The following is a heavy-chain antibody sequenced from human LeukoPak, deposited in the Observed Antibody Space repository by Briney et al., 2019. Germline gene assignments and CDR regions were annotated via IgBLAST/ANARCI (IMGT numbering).Heavy chain of an antibody. CDR1: GGSISSGGYY. Sequence: MPSETLSLTCAVSGGSISSGGYYWSWIRQHPGKGLEWIGYIYYSGSTYYNPSLKSQVTISVDTSKNQFSLRLSSVTAADTAVYYCARVGYSYDNWFDPWGQGTLVTVSS. CDR2: IYYSGST. D-gene: IGHD5-18*01. J-gene: IGHJ5*02. CDR3: ARVGYSYDNWFDP. V-gene: IGHV4-31*11.